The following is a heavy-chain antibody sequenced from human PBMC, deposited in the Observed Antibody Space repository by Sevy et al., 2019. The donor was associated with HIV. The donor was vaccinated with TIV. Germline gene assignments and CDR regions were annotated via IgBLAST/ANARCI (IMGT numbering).Heavy chain of an antibody. J-gene: IGHJ6*03. CDR2: INPNSGGT. V-gene: IGHV1-2*02. D-gene: IGHD3-10*01. Sequence: ASVKVSCKASGYTFTGYYMHWVRQAPGQGLEWMGWINPNSGGTNYAQKFQGRVTMTRDTSISTAYMELSRLRSDDTAVYYCARDPGRTGLDYMDVWGKGTTVTVSS. CDR1: GYTFTGYY. CDR3: ARDPGRTGLDYMDV.